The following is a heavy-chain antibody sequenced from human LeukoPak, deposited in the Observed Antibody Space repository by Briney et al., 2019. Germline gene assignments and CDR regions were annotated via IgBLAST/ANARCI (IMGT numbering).Heavy chain of an antibody. D-gene: IGHD6-13*01. V-gene: IGHV4-34*01. Sequence: SETLSLTCGVYGGSFSGYYWTWIRQPPGKGLEWIGEINHSGSTNYNPSLKSRVTISVDTSKNQFSLKLSSVTAADTAVYYCARSIAAAGYYFDYWGQGTLVTVSS. CDR3: ARSIAAAGYYFDY. J-gene: IGHJ4*02. CDR2: INHSGST. CDR1: GGSFSGYY.